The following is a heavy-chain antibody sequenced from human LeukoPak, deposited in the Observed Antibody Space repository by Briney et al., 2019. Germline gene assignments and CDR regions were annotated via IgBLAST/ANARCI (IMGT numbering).Heavy chain of an antibody. V-gene: IGHV3-48*01. D-gene: IGHD3-10*01. CDR1: GFIFSSYS. J-gene: IGHJ4*02. CDR2: ISSSTSTI. Sequence: GGSLRLSCAASGFIFSSYSMNWVRQAPGKGLEWVSYISSSTSTIYYADSVKGRFAISRDNAKNSLYLHMNSLRAEDTAVYYCASPGTYYGSFDYWGQGTLVTVSS. CDR3: ASPGTYYGSFDY.